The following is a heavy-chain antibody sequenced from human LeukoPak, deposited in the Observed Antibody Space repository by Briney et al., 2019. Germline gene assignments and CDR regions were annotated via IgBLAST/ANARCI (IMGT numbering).Heavy chain of an antibody. CDR2: ISTDGTST. CDR1: GFTFSSYW. V-gene: IGHV3-74*01. CDR3: ARPGIAVPGSFDI. J-gene: IGHJ3*02. D-gene: IGHD6-19*01. Sequence: GGSLRLSCAASGFTFSSYWMDWVRQAPGKGLVWVSRISTDGTSTNYADSVKGRFTISRDNAKNTLYLQMNSLRAEDTAVYYCARPGIAVPGSFDIWGEGTVVTVSS.